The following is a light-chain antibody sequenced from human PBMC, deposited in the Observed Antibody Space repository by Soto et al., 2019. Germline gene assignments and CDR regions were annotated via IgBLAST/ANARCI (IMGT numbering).Light chain of an antibody. Sequence: ILLTQSPSTLSLSPGERATLSCRASQSVSNSLAWYQQKPGQAPRLLIYDASNRTTDIPARFSGSGSGTDFTLTISSLAPEDFEVYYCQQRGNWPLTFGGGTKVDIK. CDR2: DAS. CDR1: QSVSNS. CDR3: QQRGNWPLT. V-gene: IGKV3-11*01. J-gene: IGKJ4*01.